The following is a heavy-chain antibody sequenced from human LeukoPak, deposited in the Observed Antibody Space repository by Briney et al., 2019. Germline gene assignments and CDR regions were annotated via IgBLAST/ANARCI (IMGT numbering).Heavy chain of an antibody. CDR1: GFTFSSYA. V-gene: IGHV3-30-3*01. J-gene: IGHJ4*02. CDR3: ARDPPLDYGGNKRGYYFDY. Sequence: PGGSLRLSCAASGFTFSSYAMHWVRQAPGKGLEWVAVISYDGSNKYYADSVKGRFTISRDNSKNTLYLQMNSLRAEDTAVYYCARDPPLDYGGNKRGYYFDYWGQGTLVTVSS. CDR2: ISYDGSNK. D-gene: IGHD4-23*01.